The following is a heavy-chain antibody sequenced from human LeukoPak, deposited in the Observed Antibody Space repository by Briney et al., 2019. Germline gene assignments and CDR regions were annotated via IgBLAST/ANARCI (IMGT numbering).Heavy chain of an antibody. V-gene: IGHV1-69*01. CDR1: VGTFSSYT. Sequence: GSSVEVSCKASVGTFSSYTISWVRQAPGQGLEWMGGIIPIFGTAKYAEKFEGRVTITADESTSTAYMELSSLRSEDTAVYYGARDRGYCSSTSCYYFDYWGQGALVTVSS. D-gene: IGHD2-2*01. CDR3: ARDRGYCSSTSCYYFDY. CDR2: IIPIFGTA. J-gene: IGHJ4*02.